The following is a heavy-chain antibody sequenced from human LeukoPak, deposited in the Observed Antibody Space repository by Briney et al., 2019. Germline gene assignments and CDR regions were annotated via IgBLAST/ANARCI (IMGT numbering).Heavy chain of an antibody. V-gene: IGHV3-66*01. CDR3: ARSRRELALYYFDY. Sequence: GGSLRLSCAASGFTVSSNYMSWVRQAPGKGLEWVSVIYSGGSTYYADSVKGRFTISRDNSKNTLYLQMNSLRAEDTAVYYCARSRRELALYYFDYWGQGTLVTVSS. D-gene: IGHD1-26*01. CDR1: GFTVSSNY. CDR2: IYSGGST. J-gene: IGHJ4*02.